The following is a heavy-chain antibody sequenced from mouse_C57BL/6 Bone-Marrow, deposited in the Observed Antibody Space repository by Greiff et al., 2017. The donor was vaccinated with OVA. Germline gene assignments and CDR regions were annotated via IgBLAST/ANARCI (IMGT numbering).Heavy chain of an antibody. CDR3: ARPSTVVATYWYCDV. Sequence: QVQLQQSGAELVRPGASVKLSCKASGYTFTDYYINWVKQRPGQGLEWIARIYPGSGNTYYNEKFKGKATLTAEKSSSTAYMQLSSLTSEDSAVYFCARPSTVVATYWYCDVWGTGTTVTVSS. D-gene: IGHD1-1*01. CDR2: IYPGSGNT. J-gene: IGHJ1*03. V-gene: IGHV1-76*01. CDR1: GYTFTDYY.